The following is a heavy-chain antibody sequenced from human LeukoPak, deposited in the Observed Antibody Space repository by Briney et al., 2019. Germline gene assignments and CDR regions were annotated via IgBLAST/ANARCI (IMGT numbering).Heavy chain of an antibody. D-gene: IGHD3-10*01. CDR2: IYYSGST. CDR3: ARHYDSGSYPFDY. CDR1: GGSISSYY. J-gene: IGHJ4*02. Sequence: SETLSLTCTVPGGSISSYYWSWIRQPPGKGLEWIGYIYYSGSTKYNPSLKSRVTISVDTSKNQFSLKLSSVTAADTAVYYCARHYDSGSYPFDYWGQGTLVTVSS. V-gene: IGHV4-59*01.